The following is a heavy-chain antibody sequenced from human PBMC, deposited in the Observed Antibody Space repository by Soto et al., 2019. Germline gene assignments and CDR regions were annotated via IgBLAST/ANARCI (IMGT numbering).Heavy chain of an antibody. J-gene: IGHJ6*02. V-gene: IGHV3-23*01. CDR1: GFTFSSYA. D-gene: IGHD3-9*01. CDR3: AKDLITIFIYGMDV. Sequence: GGSLRLSCAASGFTFSSYAMSWVRQAPGKGLEWVSGISGSGGSTYYADSVKGRFTISRDNSKNTLYLQMNSLRVEDTAVYYCAKDLITIFIYGMDVWGQGTTVTVSS. CDR2: ISGSGGST.